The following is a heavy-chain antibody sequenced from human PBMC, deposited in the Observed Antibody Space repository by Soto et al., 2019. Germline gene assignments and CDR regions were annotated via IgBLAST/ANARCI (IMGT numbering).Heavy chain of an antibody. CDR1: GFTFSSYG. CDR2: ISYDGSNK. D-gene: IGHD3-3*01. CDR3: AKAMRFLEWLWGTYYYYGMDV. Sequence: QVQLVESGGGVVQPGRSLRLSCAASGFTFSSYGMHWVRQAPGKGLEWVAVISYDGSNKYYADSVKGRFTISRDNSKNTLYLQLNSMRAEETAVYYCAKAMRFLEWLWGTYYYYGMDVWGQGTTVTVSS. J-gene: IGHJ6*02. V-gene: IGHV3-30*18.